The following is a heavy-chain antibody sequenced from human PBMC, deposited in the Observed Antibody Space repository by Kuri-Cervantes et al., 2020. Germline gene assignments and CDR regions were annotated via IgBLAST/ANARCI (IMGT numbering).Heavy chain of an antibody. CDR1: GFTFSSYG. CDR2: ISYDGSNK. Sequence: GGSLRLSCAASGFTFSSYGMHWVRQAPGKGLEWVAVISYDGSNKYYADSVKGRFTISRDNSKNTLYLQMNSLRAEDTAMYYCARPHYQYSSSWYDFDYWGQGTLVTVSS. CDR3: ARPHYQYSSSWYDFDY. D-gene: IGHD6-13*01. J-gene: IGHJ4*02. V-gene: IGHV3-30*03.